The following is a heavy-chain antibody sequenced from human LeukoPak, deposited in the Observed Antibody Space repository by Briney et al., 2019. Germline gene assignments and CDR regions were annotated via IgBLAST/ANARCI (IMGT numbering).Heavy chain of an antibody. J-gene: IGHJ4*02. V-gene: IGHV1-2*06. D-gene: IGHD6-13*01. CDR1: GYTFTGYY. CDR2: INPNSGDT. CDR3: ARDYSSSWYY. Sequence: GSSVKVSCKASGYTFTGYYMHWVRQAPGQGLEWMGRINPNSGDTNYAQKFQGRVTMTRDTSISTAYMELSRLRSGDTAVYYCARDYSSSWYYWGQGTLVTVSS.